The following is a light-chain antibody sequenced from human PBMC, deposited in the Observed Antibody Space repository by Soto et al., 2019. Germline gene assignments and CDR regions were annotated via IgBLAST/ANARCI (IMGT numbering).Light chain of an antibody. CDR3: QQSFSTPYT. J-gene: IGKJ2*01. CDR1: QTIGNY. CDR2: GIS. Sequence: DIQMTQPPSSLSASVGDRVTITCRASQTIGNYLNWYHQKPGKPPKLLIYGISTLQSGVPSRFSGSGSGTDFTLTISSLQPDDFATYYCQQSFSTPYTFGQGTELEI. V-gene: IGKV1-39*01.